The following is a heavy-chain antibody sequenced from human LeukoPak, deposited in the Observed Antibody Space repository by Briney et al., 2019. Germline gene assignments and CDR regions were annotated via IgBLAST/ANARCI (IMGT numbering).Heavy chain of an antibody. J-gene: IGHJ6*03. CDR3: AKGGGYEAQYYYYYLDV. Sequence: GGSLRLACAVSGLTFSTYTMSWVRQAPGKGLEWVSAISASGGSTFYADSVKGRFTISRDNSKNTLYLQMKSLRAEDTAVYYCAKGGGYEAQYYYYYLDVWGKGTTVTISS. CDR1: GLTFSTYT. V-gene: IGHV3-23*01. D-gene: IGHD5-24*01. CDR2: ISASGGST.